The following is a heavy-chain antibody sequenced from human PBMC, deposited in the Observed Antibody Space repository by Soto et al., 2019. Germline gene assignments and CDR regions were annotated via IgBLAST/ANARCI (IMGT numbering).Heavy chain of an antibody. J-gene: IGHJ4*02. CDR3: AKSHTYYFDSSGYYLGH. D-gene: IGHD3-22*01. CDR1: GFTFDEYG. CDR2: ISWNSDSI. V-gene: IGHV3-9*01. Sequence: GGSLRLSCAASGFTFDEYGMPWVRQAPGKGLEWVSGISWNSDSIGYADSVKGRFTISRDNAKNSLYLQMNSLRAEDTAFYYCAKSHTYYFDSSGYYLGHWGQGTPVTVSS.